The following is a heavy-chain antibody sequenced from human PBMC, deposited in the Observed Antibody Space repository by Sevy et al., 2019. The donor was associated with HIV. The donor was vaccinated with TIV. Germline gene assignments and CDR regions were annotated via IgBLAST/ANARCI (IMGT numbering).Heavy chain of an antibody. D-gene: IGHD7-27*01. CDR3: ASQLGIGAFDI. V-gene: IGHV3-53*01. CDR1: GLSVSRNY. CDR2: IYAGGST. J-gene: IGHJ3*02. Sequence: GGSLRLSCAPSGLSVSRNYLSWVRQAPGKGLEWVSVIYAGGSTYYADSVKGRFTVSRDKAKNTLYYQMNSQRAEDTAVYYCASQLGIGAFDIWGQGTMVTVSS.